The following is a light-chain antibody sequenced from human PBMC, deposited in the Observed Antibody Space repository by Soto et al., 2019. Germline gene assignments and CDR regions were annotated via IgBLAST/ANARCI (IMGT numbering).Light chain of an antibody. CDR1: SSDVGGYNY. Sequence: QSALTQPASVSGSPGQSITISCTGTSSDVGGYNYVSWYQQHPDKAPKLMIYDVSNRPSGVSNRFSGSKSGNTASLTISGLQADDEADYYCSSYTSSSTVVFGGGTKVTVL. J-gene: IGLJ2*01. CDR3: SSYTSSSTVV. CDR2: DVS. V-gene: IGLV2-14*01.